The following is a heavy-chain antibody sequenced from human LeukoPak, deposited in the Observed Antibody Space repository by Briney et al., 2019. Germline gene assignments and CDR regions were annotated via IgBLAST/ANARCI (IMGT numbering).Heavy chain of an antibody. CDR1: GFSFSSHG. J-gene: IGHJ4*02. CDR3: AGWTPDTAMGGDFDY. D-gene: IGHD5-18*01. Sequence: PGGSLRLSCAASGFSFSSHGMHWVRQAPGKGLEWVALIWFDGSQIYYSDSVKGRFTISRDNSKNTLYLQMNSLSAEDTAMYYCAGWTPDTAMGGDFDYWGQGTLVTVSS. V-gene: IGHV3-33*01. CDR2: IWFDGSQI.